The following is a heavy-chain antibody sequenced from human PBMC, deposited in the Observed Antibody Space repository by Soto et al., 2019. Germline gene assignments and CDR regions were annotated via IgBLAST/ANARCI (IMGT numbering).Heavy chain of an antibody. CDR3: ARDETGDSYYYYYGMDV. Sequence: QVQLVQSGAEVKKPGSSVKVSCKASGGTFNTYNINWVRQAPGQGLEWMGRILPIFGTTNYAQRFQGRVTITADDSTSTAYMELSSLRSEDTAVYYCARDETGDSYYYYYGMDVWGQGTTVTVTS. J-gene: IGHJ6*02. V-gene: IGHV1-69*18. CDR2: ILPIFGTT. D-gene: IGHD7-27*01. CDR1: GGTFNTYN.